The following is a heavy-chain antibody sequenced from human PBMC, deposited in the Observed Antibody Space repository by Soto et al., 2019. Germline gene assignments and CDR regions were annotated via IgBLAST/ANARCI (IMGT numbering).Heavy chain of an antibody. Sequence: ASVKVSCKASGNTFTSYDINWVRKATVHGLEWMGWINPNSGNIGYAQKFQGRVTMTRDTAIRTAYMEVSRLRSDDTAVYYCARGRASGSYYLLDYWGQGTLVTVSS. D-gene: IGHD3-10*01. CDR3: ARGRASGSYYLLDY. CDR2: INPNSGNI. J-gene: IGHJ4*02. CDR1: GNTFTSYD. V-gene: IGHV1-8*01.